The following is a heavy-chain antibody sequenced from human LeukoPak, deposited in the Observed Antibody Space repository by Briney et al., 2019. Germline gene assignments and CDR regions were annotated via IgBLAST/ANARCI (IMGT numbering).Heavy chain of an antibody. D-gene: IGHD6-19*01. J-gene: IGHJ4*02. V-gene: IGHV1-18*01. CDR2: VSVYNDNR. CDR1: GYTFTTYG. CDR3: VRDSSPFAY. Sequence: ASVKVSCKASGYTFTTYGFSWVRQAPGQGLEWMGWVSVYNDNRNYAHNFQDRVTLNTDTSTSTAYMELRSLRSDDTAVYYCVRDSSPFAYWGQGTLVTVSS.